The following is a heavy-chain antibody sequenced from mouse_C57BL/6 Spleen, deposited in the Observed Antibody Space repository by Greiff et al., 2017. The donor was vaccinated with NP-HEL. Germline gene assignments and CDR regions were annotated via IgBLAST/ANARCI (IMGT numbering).Heavy chain of an antibody. CDR2: ISDGGSYT. CDR3: ARANWVFDY. V-gene: IGHV5-4*03. D-gene: IGHD4-1*01. J-gene: IGHJ2*01. CDR1: GFTFSSYA. Sequence: EVKLVESGGGLVKPGGSLKLSCAASGFTFSSYAMSWVRQTPEKRLEWVATISDGGSYTYYPDNVKGRFTISRYNAKNNLYLQMSHLKSEDTAMYYCARANWVFDYWGQGTTLTVSS.